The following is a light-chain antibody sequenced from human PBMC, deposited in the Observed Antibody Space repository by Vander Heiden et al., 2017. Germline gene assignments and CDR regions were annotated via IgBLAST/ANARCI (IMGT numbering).Light chain of an antibody. Sequence: DIVMTQSPDSLAVSLGAKATIHCKSSQSVLYSSNNKNYLACYQQKPGQPPKLPIYWAPNRESGVPDRFSGSGSGTDFTLTISSLQAEDVAVYYCQQYYSTPITFGQGTRLEIK. V-gene: IGKV4-1*01. J-gene: IGKJ5*01. CDR2: WAP. CDR1: QSVLYSSNNKNY. CDR3: QQYYSTPIT.